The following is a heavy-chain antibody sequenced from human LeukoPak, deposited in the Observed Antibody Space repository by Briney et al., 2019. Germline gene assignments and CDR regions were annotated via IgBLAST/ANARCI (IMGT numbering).Heavy chain of an antibody. CDR2: IIPILGIA. CDR3: ARAGATRYGNFDY. J-gene: IGHJ4*02. D-gene: IGHD1-26*01. Sequence: SVKVSCKASGGTFSSYAICWVRQAPGQGLEWMGRIIPILGIANYAQKFQGRVTITADKSTSTAYMELSSLRSEDTAVYYCARAGATRYGNFDYWGQGTLVTVSS. V-gene: IGHV1-69*04. CDR1: GGTFSSYA.